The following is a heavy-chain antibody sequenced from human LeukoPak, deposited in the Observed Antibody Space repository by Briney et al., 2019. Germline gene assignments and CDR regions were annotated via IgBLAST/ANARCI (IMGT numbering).Heavy chain of an antibody. J-gene: IGHJ6*03. V-gene: IGHV4-4*07. CDR1: GGSISSYY. Sequence: SETLSLTCTVPGGSISSYYWSWLRQPAGKGLEWIGRIYTSGSTNYNPSLKSRVTISVDKSKNQFSLKLSSVTAADTAVYYCARGGSITYYYYYMDVWGKGTTVTVSS. D-gene: IGHD1-14*01. CDR3: ARGGSITYYYYYMDV. CDR2: IYTSGST.